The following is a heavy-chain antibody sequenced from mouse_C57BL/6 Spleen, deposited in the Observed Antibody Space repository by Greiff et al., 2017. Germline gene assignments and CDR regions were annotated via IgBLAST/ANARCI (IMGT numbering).Heavy chain of an antibody. D-gene: IGHD2-2*01. CDR3: ARHEVRHGYDRNYAMDY. CDR2: FYPGSGSI. J-gene: IGHJ4*01. V-gene: IGHV1-62-2*01. CDR1: GYTFTEYT. Sequence: QVQLQQSGAELVKPGASVKLSCKASGYTFTEYTIHWVKQRSGQGLEWIGWFYPGSGSIKYNEKFKDKATLTADKSSSTVYMELSRLTSEDSAVYFCARHEVRHGYDRNYAMDYWGQGTSVTVSS.